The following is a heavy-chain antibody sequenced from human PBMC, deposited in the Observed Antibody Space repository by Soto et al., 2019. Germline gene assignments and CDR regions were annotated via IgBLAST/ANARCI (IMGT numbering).Heavy chain of an antibody. Sequence: PSETLSLTCSVSGGSISSSSYYWGWIRQPPGKGLEWIASMYYSGSTYNNPSLRSRVTISVDTSKNQISLKLSSVTAADTAVYYCARQHYYESGSYFPDFYDSWGQRSFVTGS. D-gene: IGHD3-10*01. CDR3: ARQHYYESGSYFPDFYDS. CDR2: MYYSGST. CDR1: GGSISSSSYY. J-gene: IGHJ5*02. V-gene: IGHV4-39*01.